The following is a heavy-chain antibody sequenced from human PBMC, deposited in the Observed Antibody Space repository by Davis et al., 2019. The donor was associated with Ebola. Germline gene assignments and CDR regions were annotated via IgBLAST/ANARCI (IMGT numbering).Heavy chain of an antibody. J-gene: IGHJ4*02. D-gene: IGHD1-1*01. Sequence: PGGSLRLSCAVSGFTFSGRAMCWVRQAPGKGLEWVSSIDISGDNTFYADSVKGRFTISRDNFRNTVYLQMTNLRVEDTAVYFCANEIRPNDYWGQGTQVTVSP. CDR1: GFTFSGRA. V-gene: IGHV3-23*05. CDR2: IDISGDNT. CDR3: ANEIRPNDY.